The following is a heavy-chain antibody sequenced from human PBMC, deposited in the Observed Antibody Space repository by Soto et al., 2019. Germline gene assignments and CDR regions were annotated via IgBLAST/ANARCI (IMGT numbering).Heavy chain of an antibody. CDR2: IYYSGST. Sequence: SETLSLTCTVSGGSISSSSYYWGWIRQPPGKGLEWIGSIYYSGSTYYNPSLKSRVTISVDTSKNQFSLKLSTVTAADTAVYYCARRFDYGGGNDAFDIWGQGTMVTVSS. J-gene: IGHJ3*02. D-gene: IGHD4-17*01. CDR1: GGSISSSSYY. CDR3: ARRFDYGGGNDAFDI. V-gene: IGHV4-39*01.